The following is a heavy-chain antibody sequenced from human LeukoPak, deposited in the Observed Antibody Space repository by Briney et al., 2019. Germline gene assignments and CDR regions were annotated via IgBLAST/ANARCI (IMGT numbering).Heavy chain of an antibody. CDR1: GGSISSGDFY. CDR3: ARATITMIVVAGDAFDI. D-gene: IGHD3-22*01. CDR2: IYYSGST. V-gene: IGHV4-30-4*01. Sequence: SETLSLTCTVSGGSISSGDFYWSWIRQPPGKGLEWIGYIYYSGSTYYNPSLKSRVTISVDTSKNQFSLKLSSVTAADTAVYYCARATITMIVVAGDAFDIWGQGTMVTVSS. J-gene: IGHJ3*02.